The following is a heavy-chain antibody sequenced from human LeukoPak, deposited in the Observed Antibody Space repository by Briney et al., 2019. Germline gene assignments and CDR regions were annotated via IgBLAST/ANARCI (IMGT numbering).Heavy chain of an antibody. CDR3: ARDGYYDRSGYFTSPDY. CDR1: GYTFSNYA. CDR2: MSYDGTKK. V-gene: IGHV3-30*04. Sequence: GGSLRLSCAASGYTFSNYAMHWVRQAPGKGLEWVALMSYDGTKKYYAASVKGRFTISRDNSKNTLFLQMNSLRPEDTAVYSCARDGYYDRSGYFTSPDYWGQGTLVTVSS. J-gene: IGHJ4*02. D-gene: IGHD3-22*01.